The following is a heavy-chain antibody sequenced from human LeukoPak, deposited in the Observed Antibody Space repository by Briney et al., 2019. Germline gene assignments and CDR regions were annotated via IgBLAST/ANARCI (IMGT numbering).Heavy chain of an antibody. CDR2: IYYSGTT. D-gene: IGHD2-15*01. V-gene: IGHV4-59*01. CDR1: GGSISNYY. Sequence: PSETLSLTCTVSGGSISNYYWNWIRQPPGKGLELIGYIYYSGTTNYNPSLKSRVSMSVDTSKNQFSLKLSSVTAADTAVYYCARSVEGYCSGGSCYSYYYYMDVWGKGTTVTVSS. CDR3: ARSVEGYCSGGSCYSYYYYMDV. J-gene: IGHJ6*03.